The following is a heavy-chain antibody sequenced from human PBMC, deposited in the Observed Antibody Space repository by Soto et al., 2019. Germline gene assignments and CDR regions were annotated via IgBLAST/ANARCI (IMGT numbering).Heavy chain of an antibody. Sequence: TLSLTCAVSGCSISSSNCWSWVRQPPGKGLEWIGEIYHSGSTNYNPSLKSRVTISVDKSKNQFSLKLSSVTAADTAVYYCARDNYGSGSYYSYNWFDPWGQGTLVTVSS. V-gene: IGHV4-4*02. CDR3: ARDNYGSGSYYSYNWFDP. J-gene: IGHJ5*02. CDR1: GCSISSSNC. CDR2: IYHSGST. D-gene: IGHD3-10*01.